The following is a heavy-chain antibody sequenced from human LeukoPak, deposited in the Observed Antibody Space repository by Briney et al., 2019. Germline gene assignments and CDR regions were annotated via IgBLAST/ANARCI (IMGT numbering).Heavy chain of an antibody. V-gene: IGHV3-23*01. Sequence: GGSLRPSCAASGFIFSNYALMWLRQSPGKGLEWVSAIRGSGGGTFYADSVKGRFTISRDNSKNTLYLQMNGLRAEDTAVYYCARDPNGDYIGAFDIWGQGTMVTVSS. CDR3: ARDPNGDYIGAFDI. CDR2: IRGSGGGT. CDR1: GFIFSNYA. J-gene: IGHJ3*02. D-gene: IGHD4-17*01.